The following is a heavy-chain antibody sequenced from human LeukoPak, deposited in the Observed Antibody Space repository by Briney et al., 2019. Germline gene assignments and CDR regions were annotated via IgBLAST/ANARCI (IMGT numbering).Heavy chain of an antibody. Sequence: GGSLRLSCTASGFTFGDYAMSWFRQAPGKGLEWVSAISGSGGSTYYADSVKGRFTISRDNSKNTLYLQMNSLRAEDTAVYYCAKDGTYCGGDCYSGAFDIWGQGTMVTVSS. CDR2: ISGSGGST. CDR3: AKDGTYCGGDCYSGAFDI. CDR1: GFTFGDYA. V-gene: IGHV3-23*01. J-gene: IGHJ3*02. D-gene: IGHD2-21*02.